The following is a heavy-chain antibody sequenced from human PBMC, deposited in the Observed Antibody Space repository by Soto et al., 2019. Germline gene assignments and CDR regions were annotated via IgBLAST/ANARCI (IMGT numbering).Heavy chain of an antibody. J-gene: IGHJ4*02. Sequence: QLQLQESGPGLVKPSETLSLTCTVSAGSMSSSTSYWGWIRQPPGKGLEWIGSIYYSGTTYYNPSLMSRVTISGDTSTDQFSLRLSSVTAADTAVYYCARAPTSSGWTFDYWGQGTLVTVSS. CDR3: ARAPTSSGWTFDY. D-gene: IGHD6-19*01. CDR2: IYYSGTT. CDR1: AGSMSSSTSY. V-gene: IGHV4-39*01.